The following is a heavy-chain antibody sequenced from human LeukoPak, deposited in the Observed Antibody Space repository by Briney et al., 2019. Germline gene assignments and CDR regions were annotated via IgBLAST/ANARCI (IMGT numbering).Heavy chain of an antibody. Sequence: EASVKVSCKVSGYTLTELSMHWVRQAPGKGLEWMGGFDPEDGETIYAQKFQGRVTMTEDTSTDTAYMELSSLRSEDTAVYYCATRPASSGSPSDAFDIWGQGTMVTVSS. CDR1: GYTLTELS. D-gene: IGHD3-10*01. CDR2: FDPEDGET. J-gene: IGHJ3*02. V-gene: IGHV1-24*01. CDR3: ATRPASSGSPSDAFDI.